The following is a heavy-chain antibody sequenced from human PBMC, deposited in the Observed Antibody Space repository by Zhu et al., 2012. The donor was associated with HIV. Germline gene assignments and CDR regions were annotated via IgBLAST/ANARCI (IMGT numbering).Heavy chain of an antibody. CDR2: INHSGST. CDR1: GGSFSGYY. D-gene: IGHD3-3*01. V-gene: IGHV4-34*01. Sequence: QVQLQQWGAGLLKPSETLSLTCAVYGGSFSGYYWSWIRQPPGKGLEWIGEINHSGSTNYNPSLKSRVTISVDTSKNQFSLKLSSVTAADTAVYYCARRGRGYYLVRYYYGMDVWGQGTTVTVSS. J-gene: IGHJ6*02. CDR3: ARRGRGYYLVRYYYGMDV.